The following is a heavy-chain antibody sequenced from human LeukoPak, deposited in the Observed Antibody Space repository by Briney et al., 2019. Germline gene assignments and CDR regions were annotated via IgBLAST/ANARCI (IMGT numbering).Heavy chain of an antibody. V-gene: IGHV3-30*18. Sequence: GGSLRLSCAASGFTFSSYGMHWVRQAPGKGLEWVAVISYDGSNKYYADSVKGRFTISRDNSRNTLYLQMNSLRAEDTAVYYCAKDDGLIAAAPSPLDAFDIWGQGTMVTVSS. CDR2: ISYDGSNK. J-gene: IGHJ3*02. CDR1: GFTFSSYG. D-gene: IGHD6-13*01. CDR3: AKDDGLIAAAPSPLDAFDI.